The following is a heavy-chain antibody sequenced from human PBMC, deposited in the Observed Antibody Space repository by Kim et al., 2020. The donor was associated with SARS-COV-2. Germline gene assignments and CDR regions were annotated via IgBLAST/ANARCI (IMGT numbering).Heavy chain of an antibody. V-gene: IGHV5-51*01. CDR1: GYSFTSYW. Sequence: GESLKISCKGSGYSFTSYWIGWVRQMPGKGLEWMGIIYPGDSDTRYSPSFQGQVTISADKSISTAYLQWSSLKASDTAMYYCARSLPTEMATIIGAPNWFDPWGQGTLVTVSS. D-gene: IGHD5-12*01. J-gene: IGHJ5*02. CDR2: IYPGDSDT. CDR3: ARSLPTEMATIIGAPNWFDP.